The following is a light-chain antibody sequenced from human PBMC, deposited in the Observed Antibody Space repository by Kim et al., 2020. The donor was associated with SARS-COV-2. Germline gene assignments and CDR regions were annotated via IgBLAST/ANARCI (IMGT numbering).Light chain of an antibody. V-gene: IGLV3-1*01. J-gene: IGLJ2*01. CDR3: QAWDRNTVL. CDR2: EDV. CDR1: KLGNKY. Sequence: VSPGQTASITCSGDKLGNKYACWYHQKPGQSPVLVIYEDVKRPSGIPERFSASKSGNTATLIISGTQTMDEGDYYCQAWDRNTVLFGGGTQLTVL.